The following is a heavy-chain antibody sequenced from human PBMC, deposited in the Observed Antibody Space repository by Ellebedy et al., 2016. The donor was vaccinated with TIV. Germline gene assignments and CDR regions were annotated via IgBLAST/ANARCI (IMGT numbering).Heavy chain of an antibody. Sequence: GGSLRLSXAASGFTFSSYAMSWVRQAPGKGLEWVSAISGSGGSTYYADSVKGRFTISRDNSKNTLYLQMNSLRAEDTAVYYCAKVPDYDILTGYYGYYFDYWGQGTLVTVSS. D-gene: IGHD3-9*01. CDR1: GFTFSSYA. CDR2: ISGSGGST. V-gene: IGHV3-23*01. CDR3: AKVPDYDILTGYYGYYFDY. J-gene: IGHJ4*02.